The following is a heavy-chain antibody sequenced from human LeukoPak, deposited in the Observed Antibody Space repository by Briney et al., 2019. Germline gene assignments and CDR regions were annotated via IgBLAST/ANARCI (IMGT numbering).Heavy chain of an antibody. CDR3: AKDLTATHYYDSSGYFPLDY. V-gene: IGHV3-23*01. J-gene: IGHJ4*02. Sequence: GGSLRLSCAASGFTFSSYAMSWVRQAPGKGLEWVSAISGSGGSTYYADSVKGRFTISRDNSKNTLYLQMNSLRAEDTAVYYCAKDLTATHYYDSSGYFPLDYWGQGTLVTVSS. CDR2: ISGSGGST. CDR1: GFTFSSYA. D-gene: IGHD3-22*01.